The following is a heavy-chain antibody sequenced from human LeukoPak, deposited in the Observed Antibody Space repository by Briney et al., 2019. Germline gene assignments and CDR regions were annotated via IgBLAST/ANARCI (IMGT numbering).Heavy chain of an antibody. CDR2: ISYDGSNK. CDR3: ARDSYGMDV. Sequence: PGRSLRLSCAAPGFTFSSYAMHWVRQAPGKGLEWVAVISYDGSNKYYADSVKGRFTISRDNSKNTLYLQMNSLRAEDTAVYYCARDSYGMDVWGQGTTVTVSS. J-gene: IGHJ6*02. CDR1: GFTFSSYA. V-gene: IGHV3-30-3*01.